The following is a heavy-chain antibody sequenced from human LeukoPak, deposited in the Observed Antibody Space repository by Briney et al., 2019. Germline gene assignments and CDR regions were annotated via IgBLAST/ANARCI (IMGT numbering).Heavy chain of an antibody. J-gene: IGHJ6*04. CDR1: GGSFSGYY. Sequence: SETLSLTCAVYGGSFSGYYWSWIRQPPGKGLEWIGEINHSGSTNYNPSLKSRVTISVDTSKNQFSLKLSSVTAADTALYYCAISTVTTLGMDVWGKGTTVTVSS. CDR3: AISTVTTLGMDV. V-gene: IGHV4-34*01. D-gene: IGHD4-17*01. CDR2: INHSGST.